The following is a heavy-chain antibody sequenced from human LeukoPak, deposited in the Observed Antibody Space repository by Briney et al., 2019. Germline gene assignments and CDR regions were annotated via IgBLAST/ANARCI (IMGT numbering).Heavy chain of an antibody. D-gene: IGHD2-15*01. Sequence: PSETLSLTCAVYGGSFSGYYWSWIRQPPGKGLEWIGEINHSGSTNYDPSLKSRVTISVDTSKNQFSLKLSSVTAADTAVYFCARRRAGLRRDLWFDPWDQGTLVTVSS. CDR3: ARRRAGLRRDLWFDP. CDR1: GGSFSGYY. V-gene: IGHV4-34*01. CDR2: INHSGST. J-gene: IGHJ5*02.